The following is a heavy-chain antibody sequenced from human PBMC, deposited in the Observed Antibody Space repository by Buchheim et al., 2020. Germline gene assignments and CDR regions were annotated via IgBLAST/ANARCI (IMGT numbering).Heavy chain of an antibody. CDR3: ARLFAGPGGDPYGMDV. Sequence: EVQLVESGGGLVQPGGSLRLSCAASGFTFSSYEMNWVRQAPGKGLEWVSYISSSGSTLYYADSVKGRFTISRENAKNSLYLQMNSLRAEDTAVYYCARLFAGPGGDPYGMDVWGQGTT. CDR1: GFTFSSYE. D-gene: IGHD3-16*01. CDR2: ISSSGSTL. V-gene: IGHV3-48*03. J-gene: IGHJ6*02.